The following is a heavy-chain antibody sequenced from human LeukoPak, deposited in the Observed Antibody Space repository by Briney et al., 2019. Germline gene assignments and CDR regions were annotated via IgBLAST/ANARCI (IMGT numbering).Heavy chain of an antibody. J-gene: IGHJ5*02. CDR3: ARVPGGWGSGWFDP. D-gene: IGHD7-27*01. Sequence: KSSETLSLTCTVSGGSISSYYWSWIRQPPGKGREWIGYIYYSGSTNYNPSLKSRVTISVDTSKNQFSLKLSSVTAADTAVYYCARVPGGWGSGWFDPWGQGTLVTVSS. CDR1: GGSISSYY. V-gene: IGHV4-59*01. CDR2: IYYSGST.